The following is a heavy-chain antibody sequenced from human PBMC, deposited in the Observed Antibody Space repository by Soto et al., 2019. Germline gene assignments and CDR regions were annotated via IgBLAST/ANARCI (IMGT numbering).Heavy chain of an antibody. CDR1: GYTFTSYD. Sequence: ASVKVSCKASGYTFTSYDINWVRQATGQGLEWMGWMNPSSGNTGYAQKFQGRVTMTRNTSISTAYMELSGLRSDDTAVYYCARDLRVGATTAPWYYYYGMDVWGQGTTVTVSS. V-gene: IGHV1-8*01. D-gene: IGHD1-26*01. CDR3: ARDLRVGATTAPWYYYYGMDV. J-gene: IGHJ6*02. CDR2: MNPSSGNT.